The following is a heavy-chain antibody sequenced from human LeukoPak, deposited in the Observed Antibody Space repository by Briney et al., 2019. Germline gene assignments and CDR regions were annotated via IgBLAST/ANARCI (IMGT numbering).Heavy chain of an antibody. CDR3: ARGPTGSDYDHQPLITAFDI. CDR2: INPSGGST. CDR1: GYTFTSYY. J-gene: IGHJ3*02. Sequence: SVKVSCKASGYTFTSYYMHWVRQSPGQGLEWMGIINPSGGSTSYAQKFQGRVTMTRDTSTSTVYMELSSLRSEDTAVYYCARGPTGSDYDHQPLITAFDIWGQGTMVTVSS. V-gene: IGHV1-46*01. D-gene: IGHD5-12*01.